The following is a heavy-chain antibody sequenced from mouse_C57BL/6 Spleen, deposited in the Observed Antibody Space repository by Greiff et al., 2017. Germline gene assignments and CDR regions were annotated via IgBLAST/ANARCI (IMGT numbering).Heavy chain of an antibody. CDR2: INPNNGGT. J-gene: IGHJ4*01. V-gene: IGHV1-26*01. CDR1: GYTFTDYY. CDR3: SRGKRPPYSIDD. Sequence: VQLQQSGPELVKPGASVKISCKASGYTFTDYYMNWVKQSHGQSLEWIGDINPNNGGTISNQKFKGKATLTVDKSSSPAYMELRSLTSYDSAVYYCSRGKRPPYSIDDWGQGTSVTVSA.